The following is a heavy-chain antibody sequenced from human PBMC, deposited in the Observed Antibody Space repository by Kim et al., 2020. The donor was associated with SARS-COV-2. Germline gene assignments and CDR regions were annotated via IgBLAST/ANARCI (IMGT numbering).Heavy chain of an antibody. Sequence: SETLSLTCTVSGGSISSGGYYWSWIRQHPGKGLEWIGYIYYSGSTYYNPSLKSRVTISVDTSKNQFSLKLSSVTAADTAVYYCARQHEKSSGSTRWYYFDYWGQGTLVTVSS. D-gene: IGHD3-10*01. CDR1: GGSISSGGYY. CDR2: IYYSGST. V-gene: IGHV4-31*03. J-gene: IGHJ4*02. CDR3: ARQHEKSSGSTRWYYFDY.